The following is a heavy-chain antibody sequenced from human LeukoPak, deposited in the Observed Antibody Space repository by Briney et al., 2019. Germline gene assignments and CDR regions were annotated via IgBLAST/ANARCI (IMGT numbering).Heavy chain of an antibody. D-gene: IGHD3-9*01. Sequence: GESLKISCQGSGYSFTSYWIGWVRQLPGKGLEWMGIIYPGDSDTRYSPSFQGQVTISADKSISTAYLQWSSLKASDTAMYYCARVRNDILTGLMHWGQGTPVTVSS. J-gene: IGHJ4*02. CDR2: IYPGDSDT. CDR1: GYSFTSYW. V-gene: IGHV5-51*01. CDR3: ARVRNDILTGLMH.